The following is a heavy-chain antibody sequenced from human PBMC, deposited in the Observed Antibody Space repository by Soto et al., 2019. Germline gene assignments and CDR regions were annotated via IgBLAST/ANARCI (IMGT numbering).Heavy chain of an antibody. CDR1: GFNFGGFG. J-gene: IGHJ5*02. Sequence: EVQLMESGGDLVQPGGSLRLSCVGSGFNFGGFGIYWVRQAPGKGLEFVSVLDGSGTYTYYADSVKGRFTISRDNSKNTVYLQMGSLRAEDMAVYYCARAVAGICKNWFDPWGQGALVTVSS. CDR2: LDGSGTYT. D-gene: IGHD6-13*01. CDR3: ARAVAGICKNWFDP. V-gene: IGHV3-64*07.